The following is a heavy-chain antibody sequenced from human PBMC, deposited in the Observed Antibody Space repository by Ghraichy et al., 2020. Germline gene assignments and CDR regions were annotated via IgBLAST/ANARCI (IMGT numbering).Heavy chain of an antibody. Sequence: LSLTCAASGFTFSNYAMTWVRQAPGKGLEWGSAISGSAGSTYYADSVKGRFTISRDNSKNTLYLQMNSPRAEDTAVYYCARDLWKRDYGAGGPFDYWAPGTLVTVSS. V-gene: IGHV3-23*01. CDR2: ISGSAGST. CDR1: GFTFSNYA. D-gene: IGHD4-17*01. J-gene: IGHJ4*02. CDR3: ARDLWKRDYGAGGPFDY.